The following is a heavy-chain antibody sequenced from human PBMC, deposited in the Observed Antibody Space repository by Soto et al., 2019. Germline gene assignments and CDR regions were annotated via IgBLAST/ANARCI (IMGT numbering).Heavy chain of an antibody. J-gene: IGHJ4*02. D-gene: IGHD4-17*01. CDR2: NYYIGNT. CDR3: AARNNDYGDHAGY. Sequence: SETLSLTCIVSNGSISSRSSYWGWIRQTPGKGQEWIGSNYYIGNTYYNQSLKSQATISIDTSKTQISLKMNSVTAADTAVYYWAARNNDYGDHAGYWGQGTLVTVSS. CDR1: NGSISSRSSY. V-gene: IGHV4-39*01.